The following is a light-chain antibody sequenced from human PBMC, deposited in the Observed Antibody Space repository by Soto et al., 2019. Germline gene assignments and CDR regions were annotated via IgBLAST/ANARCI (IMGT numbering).Light chain of an antibody. CDR1: SSDVGGYNY. Sequence: QSALTQPASVSGSPGQSITISCTGTSSDVGGYNYVSWYQQHPGKAPKLMIYDVSNRPSGVFNRFSGSKSGNTAALTISGRQAEDEADYYCSSFTGGSTLVVFGTGTKVTVL. CDR2: DVS. CDR3: SSFTGGSTLVV. J-gene: IGLJ1*01. V-gene: IGLV2-14*03.